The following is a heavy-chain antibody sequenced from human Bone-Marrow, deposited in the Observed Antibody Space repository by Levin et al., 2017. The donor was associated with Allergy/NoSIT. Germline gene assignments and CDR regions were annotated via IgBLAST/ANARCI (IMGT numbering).Heavy chain of an antibody. CDR3: GKDVSHYDTSGYIDY. CDR1: GFNFGDHA. V-gene: IGHV3-9*01. J-gene: IGHJ4*02. Sequence: AGGSLRLSCAASGFNFGDHAMHWVHQAPGKGLQWVSVISWNGAIIAYADSLRGRFTISRDNAKNSLYLEIYSLRPEDTAFYYCGKDVSHYDTSGYIDYWGQGTLVTVSS. D-gene: IGHD3-22*01. CDR2: ISWNGAII.